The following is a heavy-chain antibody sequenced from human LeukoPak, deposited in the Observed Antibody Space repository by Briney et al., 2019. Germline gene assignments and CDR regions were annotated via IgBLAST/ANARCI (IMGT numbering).Heavy chain of an antibody. V-gene: IGHV1-2*02. Sequence: ASVKVSCKASGYTFTGYYMHWVRQAPGQGLEWMGWINPNSGGTNYAQKFQGRVTMTRDTSISTAYMELSRLRSDGTAVYYCARGYYYDSSGYRYGPDYWGQGTLVTVSS. D-gene: IGHD3-22*01. CDR3: ARGYYYDSSGYRYGPDY. CDR1: GYTFTGYY. CDR2: INPNSGGT. J-gene: IGHJ4*02.